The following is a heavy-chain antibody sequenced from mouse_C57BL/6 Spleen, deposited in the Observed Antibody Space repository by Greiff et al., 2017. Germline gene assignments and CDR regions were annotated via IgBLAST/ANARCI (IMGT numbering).Heavy chain of an antibody. CDR3: AKGLITAVVATNAMDD. Sequence: QVQLQQSGPELVKPGASVKISCKASGYAFSSSWMNWVKQRPGKGLEWIGRIYPGDGDTNYNGKFKGKATLTADKSSSTAYMQLSSLTSEDSAVYFCAKGLITAVVATNAMDDWGQGTSVTVSS. J-gene: IGHJ4*01. CDR1: GYAFSSSW. V-gene: IGHV1-82*01. CDR2: IYPGDGDT. D-gene: IGHD1-1*01.